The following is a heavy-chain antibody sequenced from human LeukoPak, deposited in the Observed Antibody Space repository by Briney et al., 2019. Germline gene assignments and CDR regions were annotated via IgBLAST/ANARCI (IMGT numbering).Heavy chain of an antibody. V-gene: IGHV3-30-3*01. Sequence: GGSLRLSCAASGFTFSSYAMHWVRQAPGKGLEWVAVISYDGSNKYYADSVKGRFTISRDNSKNTLYLQMNSLRAEDTAVYYCARDGYCSSTSCQATNWGQGTLVTVSS. CDR3: ARDGYCSSTSCQATN. J-gene: IGHJ4*02. D-gene: IGHD2-2*03. CDR2: ISYDGSNK. CDR1: GFTFSSYA.